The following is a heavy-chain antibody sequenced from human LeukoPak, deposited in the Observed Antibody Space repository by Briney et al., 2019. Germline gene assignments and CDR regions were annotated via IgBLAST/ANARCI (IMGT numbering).Heavy chain of an antibody. CDR1: GFTVSNAW. D-gene: IGHD4-17*01. CDR3: AKTNGDYGMFYFDY. CDR2: ICSRTGDT. Sequence: GGSLRLSCAASGFTVSNAWMSWVRQAPGKGLEWVSGICSRTGDTYYADSVKGRFTISRDNSRDTLYLQMNSLRAEDTAVYYCAKTNGDYGMFYFDYWGQGILVTVSS. V-gene: IGHV3-23*01. J-gene: IGHJ4*02.